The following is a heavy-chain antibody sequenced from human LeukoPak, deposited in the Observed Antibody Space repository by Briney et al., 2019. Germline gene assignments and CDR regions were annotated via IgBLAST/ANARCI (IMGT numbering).Heavy chain of an antibody. D-gene: IGHD3-3*01. CDR1: GFTFSSYG. J-gene: IGHJ6*03. Sequence: GGSLRLSCAASGFTFSSYGMHWVRQAPGKGLEWVAVIWYDGSNKYYADSVKGRFTISRDNSKNTLYLQMNSLRAEDTAVYYCAKDGRVFGVATYYYYMDVCGKGTTVTVSS. CDR3: AKDGRVFGVATYYYYMDV. CDR2: IWYDGSNK. V-gene: IGHV3-33*06.